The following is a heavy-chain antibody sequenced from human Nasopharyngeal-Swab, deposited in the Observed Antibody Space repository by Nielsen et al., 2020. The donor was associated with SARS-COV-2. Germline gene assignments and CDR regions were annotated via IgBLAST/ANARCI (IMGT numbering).Heavy chain of an antibody. J-gene: IGHJ3*02. V-gene: IGHV3-23*01. Sequence: GGSLRLSCAASGFTFRSHDMYWVRQAPGKGLERVSAITGSGGTTYYADSVKGRFAISRDNSKNTVDLQMNSLRVEDTALYYCASTGGRGWLALGAFDIWGQGTMVTVSS. CDR1: GFTFRSHD. D-gene: IGHD6-19*01. CDR3: ASTGGRGWLALGAFDI. CDR2: ITGSGGTT.